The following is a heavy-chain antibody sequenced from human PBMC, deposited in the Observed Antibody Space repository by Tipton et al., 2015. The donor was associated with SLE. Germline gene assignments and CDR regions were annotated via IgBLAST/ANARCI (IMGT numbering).Heavy chain of an antibody. Sequence: QLVQSGAEVKKPGESLKISCKGSGYSFSTYGIGWVRQMPGKGLEWMGIIYPRDSDSRYSPSFRGQVTISADKSISTAYLQWGSLKASDSAIYYGARVRDFVHYDIAFDVWGQGTMVTVSS. CDR1: GYSFSTYG. J-gene: IGHJ3*01. CDR3: ARVRDFVHYDIAFDV. D-gene: IGHD2-21*02. CDR2: IYPRDSDS. V-gene: IGHV5-51*03.